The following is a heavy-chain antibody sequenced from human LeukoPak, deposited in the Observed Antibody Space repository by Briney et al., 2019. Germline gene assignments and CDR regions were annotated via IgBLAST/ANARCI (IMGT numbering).Heavy chain of an antibody. J-gene: IGHJ4*02. CDR2: IYYDGTT. D-gene: IGHD3-3*01. Sequence: ASETLSLTCTVSGGSISGSSYYLAWLRQPPGKGLEWIGGIYYDGTTYHNPSLKSQVTISVDTSKNQFSLKLSSVTAADTAVYYCAFWSGYYSGSGEYNWGQGTLVTVSS. CDR3: AFWSGYYSGSGEYN. CDR1: GGSISGSSYY. V-gene: IGHV4-39*07.